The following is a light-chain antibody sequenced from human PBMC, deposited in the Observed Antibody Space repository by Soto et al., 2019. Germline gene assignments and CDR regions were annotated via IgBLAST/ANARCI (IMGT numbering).Light chain of an antibody. CDR1: QSVSSN. J-gene: IGKJ1*01. CDR2: GAS. Sequence: EIVMTQSPATLSVSPGERATLSCRASQSVSSNLAWYQQKPGQAPRLLIYGASTRATGIPARFSGSVSGTEFTLTISSLQSEDFAVYYCQQYNNWRTFGQGTKGDIK. V-gene: IGKV3-15*01. CDR3: QQYNNWRT.